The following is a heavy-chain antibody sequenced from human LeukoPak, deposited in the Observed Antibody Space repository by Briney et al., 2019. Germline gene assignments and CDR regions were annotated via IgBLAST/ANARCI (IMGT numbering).Heavy chain of an antibody. CDR3: ARAYKDRSLAGKKEFFQH. J-gene: IGHJ1*01. D-gene: IGHD6-19*01. V-gene: IGHV3-9*01. Sequence: GGSLRLSCAASGFTFDNYAMNWVRQVPGKGLEWISLISWNSGTIGYADSVKGRFTISRDNANNFLYLQMNSLRAENTALYYCARAYKDRSLAGKKEFFQHWGQGTLVTVSS. CDR2: ISWNSGTI. CDR1: GFTFDNYA.